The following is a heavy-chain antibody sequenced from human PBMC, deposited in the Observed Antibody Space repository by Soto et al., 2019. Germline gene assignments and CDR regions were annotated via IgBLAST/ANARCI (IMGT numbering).Heavy chain of an antibody. Sequence: VGSMRVSCAASGGTFISYSMNWVRQNPGKGLEWVSSISSSSSYIYYADSVKGRFTISRDNAKNSLYLQMNSLRAEDTAVYYCARGASIAAAGTSDYWGQGTLVTVSS. D-gene: IGHD6-13*01. CDR1: GGTFISYS. CDR2: ISSSSSYI. CDR3: ARGASIAAAGTSDY. J-gene: IGHJ4*02. V-gene: IGHV3-21*01.